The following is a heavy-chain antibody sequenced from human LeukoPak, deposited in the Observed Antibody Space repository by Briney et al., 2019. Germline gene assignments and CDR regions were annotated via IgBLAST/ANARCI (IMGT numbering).Heavy chain of an antibody. D-gene: IGHD4-11*01. CDR3: AKVPGDLTTSKDPIRGYVSSAYYMDV. Sequence: GGSLRLSCAASGFTFSSYAMSWVRQAPGKGLEWVSAISGSGGSTYYADSVKGRFTISRDNSKNTLYLQMNSLRAEDTAVYYCAKVPGDLTTSKDPIRGYVSSAYYMDVWGKGATVTVSS. CDR1: GFTFSSYA. V-gene: IGHV3-23*01. CDR2: ISGSGGST. J-gene: IGHJ6*03.